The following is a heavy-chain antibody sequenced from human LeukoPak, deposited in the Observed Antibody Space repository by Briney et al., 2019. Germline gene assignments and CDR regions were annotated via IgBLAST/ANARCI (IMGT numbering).Heavy chain of an antibody. D-gene: IGHD3-22*01. CDR3: ARGNTWLTSK. V-gene: IGHV4-59*08. J-gene: IGHJ4*02. CDR2: IYNSAST. CDR1: GGSISSYY. Sequence: SETLSLTCTVSGGSISSYYWSWIRQPPGKGLEWIGNIYNSASTNYNPSLKSRVTISVDTSKNQFSLKLTSVTATDTAFYYCARGNTWLTSKWGQGTLVTVSP.